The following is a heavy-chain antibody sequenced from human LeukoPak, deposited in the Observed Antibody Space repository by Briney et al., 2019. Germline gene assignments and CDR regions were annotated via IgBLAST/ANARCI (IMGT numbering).Heavy chain of an antibody. D-gene: IGHD6-6*01. CDR2: INQDGSQI. Sequence: GGSLRLSCAASGFTFSDYYMSWIRQAPGKGLEWLANINQDGSQIYYVDSVKGRFTISRDNAKNSVYLQINSLRVEHTAVCYCARIGYSSSSTDYWGQGTMVTVSS. CDR3: ARIGYSSSSTDY. J-gene: IGHJ4*02. V-gene: IGHV3-7*01. CDR1: GFTFSDYY.